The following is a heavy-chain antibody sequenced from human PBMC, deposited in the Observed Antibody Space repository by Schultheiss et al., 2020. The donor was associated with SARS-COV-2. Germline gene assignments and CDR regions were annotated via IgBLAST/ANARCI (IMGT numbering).Heavy chain of an antibody. CDR3: ARESGGSNFDF. D-gene: IGHD3-3*01. J-gene: IGHJ4*02. CDR1: GGSISTYY. V-gene: IGHV4-59*01. CDR2: IYHSGST. Sequence: SETLSLTCTVSGGSISTYYWTWIRQPPGKGLEWIGEIYHSGSTNYNPSLKSRVMISVDMSKNQFSLKLRSVTAADTAVYYCARESGGSNFDFWGQGILVTVSS.